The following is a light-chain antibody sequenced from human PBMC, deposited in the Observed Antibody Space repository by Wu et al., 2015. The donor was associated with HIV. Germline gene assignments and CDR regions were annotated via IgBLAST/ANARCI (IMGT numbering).Light chain of an antibody. V-gene: IGKV3-11*01. J-gene: IGKJ1*01. CDR1: LSVSHF. CDR2: SHP. Sequence: TGSLSVSHFLRPGTNRNLARLPRAPHLWSHPTGPLASQARFSGSGSGTDFTLTISSPEPEDFAVYYCQQRSNWPWTFGQGTTVEIK. CDR3: QQRSNWPWT.